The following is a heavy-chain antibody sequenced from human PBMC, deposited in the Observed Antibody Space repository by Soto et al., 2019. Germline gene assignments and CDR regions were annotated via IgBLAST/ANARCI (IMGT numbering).Heavy chain of an antibody. V-gene: IGHV3-7*01. CDR2: IKQDGSEK. Sequence: PGGSLRLSCAASGFTFSSYWMSWVRQAPGKGLEWVANIKQDGSEKYYVDSVKGRFTISRDNAKNSLYLQMNSLRAEDTAVYYCARDSRGRITMVRGVIKSYYGMDVWGQGTTVTVSS. J-gene: IGHJ6*02. D-gene: IGHD3-10*01. CDR3: ARDSRGRITMVRGVIKSYYGMDV. CDR1: GFTFSSYW.